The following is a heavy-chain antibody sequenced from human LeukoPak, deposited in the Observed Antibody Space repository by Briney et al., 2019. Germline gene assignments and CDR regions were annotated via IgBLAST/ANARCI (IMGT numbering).Heavy chain of an antibody. CDR3: ARIEGSTFDY. CDR2: IYPGDSER. Sequence: GESLKISWKGSGYPFTNYWIDWARQMPGEGLEWMGIIYPGDSERKYNPSLQGQVTISADKSISTVYLQWSSLKASDTAIYYCARIEGSTFDYWGQGTLVTVSS. V-gene: IGHV5-51*01. J-gene: IGHJ4*02. CDR1: GYPFTNYW.